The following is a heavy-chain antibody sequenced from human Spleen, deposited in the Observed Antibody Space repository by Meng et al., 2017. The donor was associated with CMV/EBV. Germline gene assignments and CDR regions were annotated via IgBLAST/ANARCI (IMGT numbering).Heavy chain of an antibody. Sequence: GESLKISCAASGFTFSSYTMHWVRQAPGKGLEWVAVVSYDGNNKYYADSVKGRFTISRDNSKNTLYLQMNSLRSEDTAVYYCARRMCTTTSCHEYFHYWGQGTLVTVSS. V-gene: IGHV3-30*04. D-gene: IGHD2-2*01. CDR1: GFTFSSYT. J-gene: IGHJ1*01. CDR3: ARRMCTTTSCHEYFHY. CDR2: VSYDGNNK.